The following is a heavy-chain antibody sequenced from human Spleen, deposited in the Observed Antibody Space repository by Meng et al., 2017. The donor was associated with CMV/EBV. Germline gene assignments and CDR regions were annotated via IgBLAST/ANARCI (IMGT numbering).Heavy chain of an antibody. V-gene: IGHV3-21*01. CDR2: ISSSSSYI. D-gene: IGHD2-2*01. Sequence: GGSLRLSCAASGFTFSSYSMNWVRQAPGKRLEWVSSISSSSSYIYYADSVKGRFTISRDNAKNSLYLQMNSLRAEDTAVYYCARAIVVVPALYYYYGMDVWGQGTTVTVSS. CDR3: ARAIVVVPALYYYYGMDV. J-gene: IGHJ6*02. CDR1: GFTFSSYS.